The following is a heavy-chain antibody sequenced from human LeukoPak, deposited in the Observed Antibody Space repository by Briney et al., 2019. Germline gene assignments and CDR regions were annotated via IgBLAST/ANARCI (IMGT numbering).Heavy chain of an antibody. D-gene: IGHD2-2*01. V-gene: IGHV4-59*08. Sequence: PSETLSLTCTVSGGSISSYHWSWIRQPPGKGLEWIGYIYYSGSTNYNPSLKSRVTISVDTSKNQFSLKLSSVTAADTAVYYCARFDVVGYMTGGFDPWGQGTLVTVSS. J-gene: IGHJ5*02. CDR3: ARFDVVGYMTGGFDP. CDR2: IYYSGST. CDR1: GGSISSYH.